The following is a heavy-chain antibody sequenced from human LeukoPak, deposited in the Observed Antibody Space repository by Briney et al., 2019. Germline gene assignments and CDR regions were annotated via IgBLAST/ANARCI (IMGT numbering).Heavy chain of an antibody. J-gene: IGHJ4*02. Sequence: ASVKVSCKASGYTFTSYYMHWVRQAPGQGLEWMGIINPSGGSTSKAQKFQGRVTMTRDTSTSPVYMELSSLRSEDTAVYYCASLAIGYCTNGVCYDYWGQGTLVTVSS. D-gene: IGHD2-8*01. CDR3: ASLAIGYCTNGVCYDY. CDR2: INPSGGST. V-gene: IGHV1-46*01. CDR1: GYTFTSYY.